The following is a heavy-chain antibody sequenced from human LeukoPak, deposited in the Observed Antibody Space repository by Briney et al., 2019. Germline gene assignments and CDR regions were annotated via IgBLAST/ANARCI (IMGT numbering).Heavy chain of an antibody. D-gene: IGHD4-17*01. CDR3: ARVDHGTTVTTGDYFDY. CDR2: IYTSGST. CDR1: GGSISSGSYY. J-gene: IGHJ4*02. Sequence: PSETLSLTCTVSGGSISSGSYYWSWIRQPAGKGLEWIGRIYTSGSTNYNPSLKSRVTISVDTSKNQFSLKLSSVTAADTAVYYCARVDHGTTVTTGDYFDYWGQGTLVTVSS. V-gene: IGHV4-61*02.